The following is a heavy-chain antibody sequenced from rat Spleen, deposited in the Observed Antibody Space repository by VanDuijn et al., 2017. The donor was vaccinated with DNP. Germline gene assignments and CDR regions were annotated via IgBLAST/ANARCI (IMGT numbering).Heavy chain of an antibody. CDR1: GFTFSNYD. D-gene: IGHD1-10*01. J-gene: IGHJ1*01. CDR3: AKATNNWDWYFDF. V-gene: IGHV5-7*01. CDR2: ISYDGSST. Sequence: EVQLVETGGGLVQPGRSMKLSCAASGFTFSNYDMAWVRQAPKKGLEWVATISYDGSSTYYRDSVKGRFTISRDNAKSTLYLQMESLRSEDTATYYCAKATNNWDWYFDFWGPGTMVTVSS.